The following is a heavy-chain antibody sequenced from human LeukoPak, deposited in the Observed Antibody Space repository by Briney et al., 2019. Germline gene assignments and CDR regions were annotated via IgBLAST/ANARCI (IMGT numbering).Heavy chain of an antibody. CDR3: ARARMVRGVIEDY. CDR1: GFTFSSYA. D-gene: IGHD3-10*01. J-gene: IGHJ4*02. CDR2: ISYDGSNK. Sequence: PGGSLRLSRAASGFTFSSYAMHWVRQAPGKGLEWVAVISYDGSNKYYADSVKGRFTISRDNSKNTLYLQMNSLRAEDTAVYYCARARMVRGVIEDYWGQGTLVTVSP. V-gene: IGHV3-30*04.